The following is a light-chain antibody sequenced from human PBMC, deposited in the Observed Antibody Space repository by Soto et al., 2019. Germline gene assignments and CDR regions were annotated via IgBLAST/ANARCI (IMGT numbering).Light chain of an antibody. V-gene: IGLV1-40*01. J-gene: IGLJ1*01. Sequence: QSVLTQPPSVSGAAGQRVSISCTGSSSNIGAGYDVHWYQQLPGTAPKLLIYVNNARPSGVPDRFSGSKSGTSASLAITGLQAGDEADHYCQSYDNSLSGCVFGGGTKVTVL. CDR3: QSYDNSLSGCV. CDR2: VNN. CDR1: SSNIGAGYD.